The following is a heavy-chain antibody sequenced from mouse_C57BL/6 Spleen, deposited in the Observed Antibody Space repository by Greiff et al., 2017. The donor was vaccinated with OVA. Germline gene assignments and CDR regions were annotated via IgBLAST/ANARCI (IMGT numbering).Heavy chain of an antibody. D-gene: IGHD2-12*01. J-gene: IGHJ1*03. CDR3: ARRRTTWDFEV. CDR1: GYSFTDYY. CDR2: INPNYGPT. Sequence: VQLQQSGPELVKPGASVKISCTASGYSFTDYYLNWVKQSNGTSLEWIGVINPNYGPTSYNQKFKGKATLTVDQSSSTAYMQLNSLTSEYAAVDYCARRRTTWDFEVWGTGTTVTVSA. V-gene: IGHV1-39*01.